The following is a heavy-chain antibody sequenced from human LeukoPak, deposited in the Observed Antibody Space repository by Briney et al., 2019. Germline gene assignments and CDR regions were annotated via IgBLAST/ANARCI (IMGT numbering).Heavy chain of an antibody. CDR1: GYTFGDYL. CDR3: SRGSGWLSIY. J-gene: IGHJ4*02. D-gene: IGHD6-19*01. CDR2: ISGGTT. Sequence: GGSLRLSCTASGYTFGDYLMSWFRQAPGKGLEWIGFISGGTTEYAASVKGRFTISRDDSTSIAYLQMDSLTTEDTTVYYCSRGSGWLSIYWGQGTLVTVSS. V-gene: IGHV3-49*03.